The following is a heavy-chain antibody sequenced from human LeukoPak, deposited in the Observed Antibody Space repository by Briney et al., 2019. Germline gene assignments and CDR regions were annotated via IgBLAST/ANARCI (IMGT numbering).Heavy chain of an antibody. Sequence: GGSLRLSCAASGFTFSSYEMNWVRLAPGKGLEWVSYISSSGSTIYYADSVNGRFTISRVNAKNSLYLQMNSLRAEDTALYYCARVAAAGNFYCYYMDVWGKGTTVTVSS. CDR2: ISSSGSTI. V-gene: IGHV3-48*03. D-gene: IGHD6-13*01. CDR1: GFTFSSYE. J-gene: IGHJ6*03. CDR3: ARVAAAGNFYCYYMDV.